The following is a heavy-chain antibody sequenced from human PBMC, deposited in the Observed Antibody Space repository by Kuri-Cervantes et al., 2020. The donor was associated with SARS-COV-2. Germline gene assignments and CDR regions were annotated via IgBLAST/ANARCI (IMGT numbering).Heavy chain of an antibody. CDR3: ARSTPFWRLVVISQGGAFGI. CDR2: INPNSGGT. Sequence: ASVKVSCKASGYTFTGYYMHWVRQAPGQGLEWMGWINPNSGGTNYAQKFQGWVTMTRDTSISTVYMELSRLRSDDTAMYYCARSTPFWRLVVISQGGAFGIWGQGTMVTVSS. J-gene: IGHJ3*02. D-gene: IGHD3-22*01. CDR1: GYTFTGYY. V-gene: IGHV1-2*04.